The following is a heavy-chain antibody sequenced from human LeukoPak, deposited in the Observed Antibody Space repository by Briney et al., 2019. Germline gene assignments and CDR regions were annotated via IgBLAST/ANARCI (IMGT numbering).Heavy chain of an antibody. CDR1: GGSISSHY. Sequence: IPSETLSLTCTVSGGSISSHYWSWIRQPPGKGLEWIGYIYYSGSTNYNPSLKSRVTISVDTSKNQFSLKLSSVTAADTAVYYCARGAHDFWSGYYSWGYYYYYYMDVWGKGTTVTVSS. CDR3: ARGAHDFWSGYYSWGYYYYYYMDV. V-gene: IGHV4-59*11. CDR2: IYYSGST. J-gene: IGHJ6*03. D-gene: IGHD3-3*01.